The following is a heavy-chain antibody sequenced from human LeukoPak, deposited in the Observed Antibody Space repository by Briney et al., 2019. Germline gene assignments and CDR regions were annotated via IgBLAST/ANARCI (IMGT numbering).Heavy chain of an antibody. J-gene: IGHJ4*02. CDR1: GFTFSSYA. V-gene: IGHV3-30-3*01. CDR2: ISYDGSNK. Sequence: GGSLRLSCAASGFTFSSYAMHWVRQAPGKGLEWVAVISYDGSNKYYADSVKGRFTISRDNSKNTLYLQMNSLRAEDTAVYYCAREERMITFGGVIASPFDYWGQGTLVTVSS. D-gene: IGHD3-16*02. CDR3: AREERMITFGGVIASPFDY.